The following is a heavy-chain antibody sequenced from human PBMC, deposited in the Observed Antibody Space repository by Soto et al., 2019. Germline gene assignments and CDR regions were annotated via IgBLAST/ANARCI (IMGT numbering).Heavy chain of an antibody. CDR2: ISFDGSNK. CDR1: EFSFRTYG. CDR3: ASGSFGFSDYVVGDY. J-gene: IGHJ4*02. V-gene: IGHV3-30*03. Sequence: QVQLVESGGGVVQPGKSLRLSCVASEFSFRTYGMHWVRQAPGKGLEWVASISFDGSNKYYADSVKGRFTISRDNSKNKLYLQVDRLRAGDKAVYYCASGSFGFSDYVVGDYWGQGTLVTVSS. D-gene: IGHD4-17*01.